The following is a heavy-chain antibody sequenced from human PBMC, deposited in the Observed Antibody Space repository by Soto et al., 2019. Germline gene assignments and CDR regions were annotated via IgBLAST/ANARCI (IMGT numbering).Heavy chain of an antibody. CDR2: IKTDGTIT. V-gene: IGHV3-74*01. Sequence: EVQLVESGGGLVQPGGSLRLSCAAAGFTFRTHWIHWVRQAPGKGLVWVSRIKTDGTITYYADSVRGRFTISRDSAKNTVFLQMNSLSADDTAVYYCARAPGGYYAMDVWGQGTAVTVSS. CDR1: GFTFRTHW. CDR3: ARAPGGYYAMDV. J-gene: IGHJ6*02. D-gene: IGHD3-16*01.